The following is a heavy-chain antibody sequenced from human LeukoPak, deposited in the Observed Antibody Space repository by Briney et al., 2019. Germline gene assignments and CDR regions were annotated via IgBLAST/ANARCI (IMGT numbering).Heavy chain of an antibody. J-gene: IGHJ6*03. D-gene: IGHD4-17*01. V-gene: IGHV4-59*08. CDR2: IFYSGTT. CDR1: GGSINSHY. Sequence: SETLSLTCAVSGGSINSHYWSWIPESPQKGLEWIGFIFYSGTTTYNPSLQSRVTISVDTSKNKFYLKLTSVTAADTAVYYCARTRPQDHGTSYMDVWGKGTTVTVSS. CDR3: ARTRPQDHGTSYMDV.